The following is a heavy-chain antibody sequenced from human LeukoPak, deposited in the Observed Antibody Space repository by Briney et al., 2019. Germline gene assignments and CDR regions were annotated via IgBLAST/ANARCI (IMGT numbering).Heavy chain of an antibody. J-gene: IGHJ4*02. CDR2: MNWNGGSA. V-gene: IGHV3-20*04. D-gene: IGHD4-17*01. CDR3: AKENWPTVTTAGHTYFDY. CDR1: GFTFDNYG. Sequence: SGGSLRLSCEGSGFTFDNYGMNWVRQAPGKGLEWVSGMNWNGGSAGYGESVKGRFTISRDNSKNTLYLQMNSLRAEDTAIYYCAKENWPTVTTAGHTYFDYWGQGTLVTVSS.